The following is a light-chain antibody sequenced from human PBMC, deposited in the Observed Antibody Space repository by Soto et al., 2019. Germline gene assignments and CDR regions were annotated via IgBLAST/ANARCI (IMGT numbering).Light chain of an antibody. J-gene: IGKJ2*01. CDR1: QSVSSNY. CDR2: GAS. CDR3: QHYGSSPYT. Sequence: PGERATLSCRASQSVSSNYLAWYQQKPGQAPRPLIYGASSRATGIPDRISGSGSGTDFTLTISRLEPEDFAVYYCQHYGSSPYTFGQGTKLEIK. V-gene: IGKV3-20*01.